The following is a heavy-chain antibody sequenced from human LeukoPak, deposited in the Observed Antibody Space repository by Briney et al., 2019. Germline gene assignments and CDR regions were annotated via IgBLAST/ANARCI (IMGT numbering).Heavy chain of an antibody. D-gene: IGHD4-11*01. CDR3: ARGYSNYFDY. J-gene: IGHJ4*02. CDR2: IYYSGST. CDR1: GGSFSGYY. V-gene: IGHV4-59*01. Sequence: SETLSLTCAVYGGSFSGYYWSWIRQPPGKGLEWIGYIYYSGSTNYNPSLKSRVTISVDTSKNQFSLKLSSVTAADTAVYYCARGYSNYFDYWGQGTLVTVSS.